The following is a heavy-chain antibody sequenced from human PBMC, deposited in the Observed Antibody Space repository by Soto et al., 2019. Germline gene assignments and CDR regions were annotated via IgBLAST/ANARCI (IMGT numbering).Heavy chain of an antibody. CDR2: IDPSDSYT. V-gene: IGHV5-10-1*01. Sequence: PGESLKISCKASGYNFISYWINWVRQKPGKGLEWMGRIDPSDSYTSNSPSFQGHVTISADKSINTAYMQWSSLKASDTAMYYCVRHRVGSYYYFDYWGQGTLVTVSS. J-gene: IGHJ4*02. CDR3: VRHRVGSYYYFDY. D-gene: IGHD1-26*01. CDR1: GYNFISYW.